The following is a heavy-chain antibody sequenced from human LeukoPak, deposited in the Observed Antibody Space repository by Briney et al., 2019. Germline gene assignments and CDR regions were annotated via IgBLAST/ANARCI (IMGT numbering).Heavy chain of an antibody. CDR1: GYTFTSYY. J-gene: IGHJ3*02. CDR2: TNPTSGDT. Sequence: ASVKISCKASGYTFTSYYVHWVRQAPGQGLQWMGITNPTSGDTIYAQKFQGRVTMTRDMSTNTVYMELSSLRSEDTAVYYCARYGFSAVWQGGWHAFDIWGHGTMVTVSS. V-gene: IGHV1-46*01. D-gene: IGHD5-24*01. CDR3: ARYGFSAVWQGGWHAFDI.